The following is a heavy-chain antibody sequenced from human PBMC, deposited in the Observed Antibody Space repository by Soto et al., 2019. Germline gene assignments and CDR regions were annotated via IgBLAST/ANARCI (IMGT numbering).Heavy chain of an antibody. D-gene: IGHD6-13*01. V-gene: IGHV1-69*02. CDR1: GGTFSSYT. J-gene: IGHJ4*02. CDR3: ATSYSSSWYGGDHQYYFDY. CDR2: IIPILGIA. Sequence: SVKVSCKASGGTFSSYTISWVRQAPGQGLERMGRIIPILGIANYAQKFQGRVTITADKSTSTAYMELCSLRSEDTAVYYCATSYSSSWYGGDHQYYFDYWGQGTLVTVSS.